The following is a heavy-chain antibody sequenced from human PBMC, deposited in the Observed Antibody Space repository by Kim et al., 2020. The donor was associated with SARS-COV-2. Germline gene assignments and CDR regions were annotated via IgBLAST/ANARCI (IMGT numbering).Heavy chain of an antibody. CDR3: ARDLLVYCSGGSCYEAFDI. D-gene: IGHD2-15*01. V-gene: IGHV3-21*01. J-gene: IGHJ3*02. Sequence: GGSLRLSCAASGFTFSSNSMNWVRQAPGKGLEWVASISSSSSYIYYADSVKGRFTISRDNAKNSLYLQMNSLRAEDTAVYYCARDLLVYCSGGSCYEAFDIWGQGTMVTVSS. CDR1: GFTFSSNS. CDR2: ISSSSSYI.